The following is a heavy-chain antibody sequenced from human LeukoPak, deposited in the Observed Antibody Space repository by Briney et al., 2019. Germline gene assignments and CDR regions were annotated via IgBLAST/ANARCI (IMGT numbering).Heavy chain of an antibody. Sequence: PSETLSLTCTVSGGSISRSTYYWGWIRQPPGKGPEWIATIHSSGNTYYNPSLRSRVTMSVDTSKNHFSLKLTSVTAADTAVYYCARGGVGPRLQYWGQGTLVTVSS. CDR3: ARGGVGPRLQY. CDR1: GGSISRSTYY. J-gene: IGHJ1*01. CDR2: IHSSGNT. V-gene: IGHV4-39*07. D-gene: IGHD1-26*01.